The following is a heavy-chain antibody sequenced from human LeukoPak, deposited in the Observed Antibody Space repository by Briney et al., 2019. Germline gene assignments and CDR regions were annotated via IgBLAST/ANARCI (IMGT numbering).Heavy chain of an antibody. V-gene: IGHV4-38-2*02. D-gene: IGHD6-13*01. CDR3: ARGGSSWPPLMDV. Sequence: SSETLSLTCTVSGYSISSGYYWGWIRQPPGKGLEWIASIYHSGSTYYNPSLKSRITISVDTSKNQFSLKLSSVTAADTAVYYCARGGSSWPPLMDVWGKGTTVTVSS. CDR2: IYHSGST. CDR1: GYSISSGYY. J-gene: IGHJ6*03.